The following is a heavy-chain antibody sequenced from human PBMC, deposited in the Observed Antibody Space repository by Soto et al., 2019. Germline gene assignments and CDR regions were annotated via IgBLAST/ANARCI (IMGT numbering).Heavy chain of an antibody. V-gene: IGHV3-48*03. J-gene: IGHJ6*02. Sequence: AGGSLRLSCAASGFTFSSYEMNWVRPAPGKGLEWVSYISSSGSTIYYADSVKGRFTISRDNAKNSLYLQMNSLRAEDTAVYYCARDFRVPRGPYYYYYGMDVWGQGTTVTVSS. CDR2: ISSSGSTI. CDR1: GFTFSSYE. D-gene: IGHD3-10*01. CDR3: ARDFRVPRGPYYYYYGMDV.